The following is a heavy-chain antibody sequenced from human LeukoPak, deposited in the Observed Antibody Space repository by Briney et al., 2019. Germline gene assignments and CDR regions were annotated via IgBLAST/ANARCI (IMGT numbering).Heavy chain of an antibody. D-gene: IGHD6-6*01. CDR1: GGSISSYY. CDR2: IYTSGST. CDR3: ARDHVPAGRYYYYMDV. J-gene: IGHJ6*03. V-gene: IGHV4-4*07. Sequence: SETLSLTCTVSGGSISSYYWSWIRQPAGKGLEWIGRIYTSGSTNYNPSLKSRVTMSVDTSKNQFSLKLSSVTAADTAVYYCARDHVPAGRYYYYMDVWGKGTTVTVSS.